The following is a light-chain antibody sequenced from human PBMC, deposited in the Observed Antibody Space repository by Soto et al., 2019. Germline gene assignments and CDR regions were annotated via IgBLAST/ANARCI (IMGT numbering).Light chain of an antibody. CDR3: QRRSNWPPGLT. J-gene: IGKJ4*01. V-gene: IGKV3-11*01. Sequence: EIVLTQSPATLSLSPGERATLSCRASQSVSSYLAWYQQKPGQAPRLLIYDASNRATGIPARFSGSGSGTDFTLTISSLEPEDFEVYYCQRRSNWPPGLTFGGGTKVEIK. CDR1: QSVSSY. CDR2: DAS.